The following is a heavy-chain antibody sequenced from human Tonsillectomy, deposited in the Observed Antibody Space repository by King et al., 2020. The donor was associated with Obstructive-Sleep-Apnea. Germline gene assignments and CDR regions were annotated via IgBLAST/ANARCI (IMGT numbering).Heavy chain of an antibody. D-gene: IGHD6-19*01. J-gene: IGHJ4*02. CDR3: ARLSELWLAYFDY. CDR2: IYYSGST. V-gene: IGHV4-39*01. Sequence: QLQESGPGRVKPSETLSLTCTVSGGSISSSSYYWGWIRQPPGKGLEWIGSIYYSGSTYYNPSLKSRVTISVDTSKNQFSLKLSSVTAADTAVYYCARLSELWLAYFDYWGQGTLVTVSS. CDR1: GGSISSSSYY.